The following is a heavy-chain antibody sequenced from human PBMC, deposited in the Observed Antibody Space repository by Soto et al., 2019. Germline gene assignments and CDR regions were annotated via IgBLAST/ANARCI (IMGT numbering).Heavy chain of an antibody. D-gene: IGHD3-10*01. CDR1: GGSFSGYY. CDR2: INHSGST. Sequence: QVQLQQWGAGLLKPSETLSLTCAVYGGSFSGYYWSWIRQPPGKGLEWIGEINHSGSTNYNPSLKSRVTIEVDTSKNQFSLKLSSVTAADTAVYYCARGGYYGSGSSTYWGQGTLVTVSS. CDR3: ARGGYYGSGSSTY. V-gene: IGHV4-34*01. J-gene: IGHJ4*02.